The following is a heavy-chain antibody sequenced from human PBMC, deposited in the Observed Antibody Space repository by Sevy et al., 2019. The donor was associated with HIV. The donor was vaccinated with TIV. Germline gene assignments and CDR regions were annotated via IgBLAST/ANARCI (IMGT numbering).Heavy chain of an antibody. CDR1: GFPFSSYA. Sequence: AGSLRLSCAASGFPFSSYAMSWVRQAPGKGLEWVSTLIGGGSRTYYADSVTGRFIISRDNSRNTLYLQRNSLRAEDTAISYCAKRRVQSGLSGGGANYGMDVCGRGTTVTVSS. CDR2: LIGGGSRT. CDR3: AKRRVQSGLSGGGANYGMDV. V-gene: IGHV3-23*01. J-gene: IGHJ6*02. D-gene: IGHD2-8*02.